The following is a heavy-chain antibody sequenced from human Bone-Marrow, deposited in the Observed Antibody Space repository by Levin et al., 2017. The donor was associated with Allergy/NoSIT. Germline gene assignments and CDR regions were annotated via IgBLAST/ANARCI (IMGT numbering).Heavy chain of an antibody. Sequence: SQTLSLTCTVSGVSITSGSYYWSWIRQPAGKGLEWIGHSYTSGNITYNPSLKSRVTISLDTSKNQFSLKLRSVTAADTAVYYCARVLQYSDYYTDVWGKGTMVTVSS. V-gene: IGHV4-61*09. J-gene: IGHJ6*03. CDR3: ARVLQYSDYYTDV. CDR1: GVSITSGSYY. D-gene: IGHD2-21*01. CDR2: SYTSGNI.